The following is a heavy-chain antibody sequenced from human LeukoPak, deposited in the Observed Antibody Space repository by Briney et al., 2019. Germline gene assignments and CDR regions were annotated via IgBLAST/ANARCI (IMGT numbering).Heavy chain of an antibody. V-gene: IGHV3-21*01. CDR1: GFTFSSYS. CDR3: ARATDGDYVPY. D-gene: IGHD4-17*01. Sequence: PGGSLRLSCAASGFTFSSYSMNWVRQAPGKGLEWVSSISSSSSYINYAYSVKGRFTISRDNAKNSLYLQMNSLRAEDTAVYYCARATDGDYVPYWGQGTLVTVSS. CDR2: ISSSSSYI. J-gene: IGHJ4*02.